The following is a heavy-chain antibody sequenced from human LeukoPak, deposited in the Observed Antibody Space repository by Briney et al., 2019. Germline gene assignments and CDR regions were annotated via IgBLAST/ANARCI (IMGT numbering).Heavy chain of an antibody. Sequence: PSETLSLTCTVSGDSISSSHYYWGWMRQSPGKGLEWIGSIYSGGETHYNPSLNSRVTIFLDTSKNRFSLNLISVTATDTAVYYSVRDYSNFVQGDWGQGTLVTVSS. CDR3: VRDYSNFVQGD. V-gene: IGHV4-39*02. CDR1: GDSISSSHYY. D-gene: IGHD4-11*01. J-gene: IGHJ4*02. CDR2: IYSGGET.